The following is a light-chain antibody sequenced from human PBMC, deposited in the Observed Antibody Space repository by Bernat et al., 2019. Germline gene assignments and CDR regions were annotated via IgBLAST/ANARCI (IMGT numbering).Light chain of an antibody. Sequence: QSALTQPPSVSGSPGQSVTISCTGTSSDVGKYNRVSWYQQPPGTAPKLMIYEVSNRPSGVPDRFSGSKSGNTASLTISGLQAEDEADYYCSSWTGSRPLFVFGTGTKVTVL. CDR3: SSWTGSRPLFV. CDR1: SSDVGKYNR. V-gene: IGLV2-18*02. CDR2: EVS. J-gene: IGLJ1*01.